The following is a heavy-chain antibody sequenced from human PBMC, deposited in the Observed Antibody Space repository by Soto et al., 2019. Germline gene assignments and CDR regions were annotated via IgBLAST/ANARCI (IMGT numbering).Heavy chain of an antibody. CDR3: ARVPDDYDTSGYYGVFDH. CDR1: GYTFTSYG. J-gene: IGHJ4*02. V-gene: IGHV1-18*01. D-gene: IGHD3-22*01. Sequence: VKVSCKASGYTFTSYGLSWVRQAPGQGLEWMGWISAYNGNTNYAQKLQGRVTMTTDTSTSTAYMELRSLRSDDTAVYYCARVPDDYDTSGYYGVFDHWGPGTLVTVAS. CDR2: ISAYNGNT.